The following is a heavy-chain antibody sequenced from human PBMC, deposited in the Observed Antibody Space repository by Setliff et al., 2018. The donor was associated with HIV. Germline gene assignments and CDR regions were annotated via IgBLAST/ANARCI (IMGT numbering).Heavy chain of an antibody. CDR2: IYYSRNT. CDR1: GGSINSHY. J-gene: IGHJ5*02. CDR3: ATILVYGVYKWFNP. V-gene: IGHV4-59*11. D-gene: IGHD3-3*01. Sequence: SETLSLTCTVSGGSINSHYWSWVRQPPGKGLEWIGSIYYSRNTNYNPSLKSRVTISVETSKNQFSLNLNSVTAADTAVYYCATILVYGVYKWFNPWGQGTLVTVSS.